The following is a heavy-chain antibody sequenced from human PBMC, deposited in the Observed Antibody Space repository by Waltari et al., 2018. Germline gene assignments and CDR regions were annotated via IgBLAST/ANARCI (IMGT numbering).Heavy chain of an antibody. CDR2: TRNKANSYTT. CDR3: ASIGTTVTTFYAFDI. D-gene: IGHD4-17*01. Sequence: EVQLVESGGGLVQPGGSLRLSCAASGFTFSDHYMDWVRQAPGKGLEWVGRTRNKANSYTTEYAASVKGRFTISRDDSKNSLYLQMNSLKTEDTAVYYCASIGTTVTTFYAFDIWGQGTMVTVSS. CDR1: GFTFSDHY. V-gene: IGHV3-72*01. J-gene: IGHJ3*02.